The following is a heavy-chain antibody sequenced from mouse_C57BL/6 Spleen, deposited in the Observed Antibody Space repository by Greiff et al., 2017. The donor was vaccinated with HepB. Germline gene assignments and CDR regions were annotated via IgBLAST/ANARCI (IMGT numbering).Heavy chain of an antibody. V-gene: IGHV1-42*01. CDR2: INPSTGGT. Sequence: EVQLQQSGPELVKPGASVKISCKASGYSFTGYYMNWVKQSPEKSLEWIGEINPSTGGTTYNQKFKAKATLTVDKSSSTAYMQLKSLTSEDSAVYYCASYYGSSYDWYFDVWGTGTTVTVSS. D-gene: IGHD1-1*01. CDR3: ASYYGSSYDWYFDV. J-gene: IGHJ1*03. CDR1: GYSFTGYY.